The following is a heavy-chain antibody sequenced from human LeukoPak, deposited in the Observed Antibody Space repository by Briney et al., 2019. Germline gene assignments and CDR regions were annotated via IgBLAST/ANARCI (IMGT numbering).Heavy chain of an antibody. CDR1: GGTFSSYA. D-gene: IGHD2-2*02. CDR3: ARSLGYCSSTSCYKGPWGFDY. V-gene: IGHV1-69*13. J-gene: IGHJ4*02. CDR2: IIPIFGTA. Sequence: VKVSCKASGGTFSSYAISWVRQAPGQGLEWMGGIIPIFGTANYAQKFQGRVTITTDESTSTAYMELSSLRSEDTAVYYCARSLGYCSSTSCYKGPWGFDYWGQGTLVTVSS.